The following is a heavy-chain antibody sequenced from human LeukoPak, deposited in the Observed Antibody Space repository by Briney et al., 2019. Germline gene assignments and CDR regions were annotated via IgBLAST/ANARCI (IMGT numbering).Heavy chain of an antibody. CDR3: AKGAGYCSTTTCYVDY. D-gene: IGHD2-2*03. Sequence: GGSLRLSCAASGFTFSSYGMHWVRQAPGKGLEWVAVISYDGSNKYYADSVKGRFTISRDNSKNTLYLQMNSLRAEDTAVYYCAKGAGYCSTTTCYVDYWGQGILVTVSS. V-gene: IGHV3-30*18. J-gene: IGHJ4*02. CDR2: ISYDGSNK. CDR1: GFTFSSYG.